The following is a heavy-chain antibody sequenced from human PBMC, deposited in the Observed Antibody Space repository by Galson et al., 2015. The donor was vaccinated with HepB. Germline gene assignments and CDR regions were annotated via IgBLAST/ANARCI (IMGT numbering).Heavy chain of an antibody. V-gene: IGHV3-23*01. CDR1: GFTFNTYA. J-gene: IGHJ4*02. CDR3: AKGTTLATASPGY. CDR2: IDGSGGKT. D-gene: IGHD4-11*01. Sequence: SLRLSCAASGFTFNTYAMTWVRQAPGKGLEWVSSIDGSGGKTYYADSVKGRFTISRDNSRYTLYLQMNSLRAEDTALYYCAKGTTLATASPGYWGQGTLVTVSS.